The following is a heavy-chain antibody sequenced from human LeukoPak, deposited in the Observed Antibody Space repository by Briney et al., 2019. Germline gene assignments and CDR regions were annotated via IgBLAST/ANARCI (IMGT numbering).Heavy chain of an antibody. CDR2: ISWNSGSI. Sequence: GGSLRLSCAASGFTFDDDAMHWVRRAPGKGLEWISGISWNSGSIGYADSVKGRFTISRDNAKNSLYLQMNSLRAEDMALYYCAKATTTTSYMDVWGKGTTVTVSS. D-gene: IGHD1-14*01. CDR3: AKATTTTSYMDV. J-gene: IGHJ6*03. V-gene: IGHV3-9*03. CDR1: GFTFDDDA.